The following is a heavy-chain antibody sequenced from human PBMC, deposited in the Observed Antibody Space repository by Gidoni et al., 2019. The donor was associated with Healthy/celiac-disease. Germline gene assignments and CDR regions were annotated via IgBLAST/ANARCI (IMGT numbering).Heavy chain of an antibody. V-gene: IGHV1-18*01. D-gene: IGHD2-15*01. CDR2: ISAYNGNT. CDR1: GYTFTSYG. Sequence: QVQLVQSGAEVKKPGASVKVSCQASGYTFTSYGISWVRQAPGQGLEWMGWISAYNGNTNYAQKLQGRVTMTTDTSTSTAYMELRSLRSDDTAVYYCARRVCGGSCYALSYYYYYMDVWGKGTTVTVSS. CDR3: ARRVCGGSCYALSYYYYYMDV. J-gene: IGHJ6*03.